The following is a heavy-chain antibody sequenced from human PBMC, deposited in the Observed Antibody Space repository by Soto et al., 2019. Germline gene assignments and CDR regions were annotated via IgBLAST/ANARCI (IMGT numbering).Heavy chain of an antibody. CDR3: ARDRPNSGFDY. CDR1: GFTFNSYG. Sequence: HPGGSLRLSCAASGFTFNSYGMHWVRQAPGKGLEWVAVIWYDGSNKYYGDSVKGRFTISRDNSKNTLYLQMNSLRAEDTAVYYCARDRPNSGFDYWGQGTLVTVSS. V-gene: IGHV3-33*01. D-gene: IGHD7-27*01. J-gene: IGHJ4*02. CDR2: IWYDGSNK.